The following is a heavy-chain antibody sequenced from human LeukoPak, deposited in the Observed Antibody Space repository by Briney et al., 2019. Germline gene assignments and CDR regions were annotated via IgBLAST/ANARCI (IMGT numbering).Heavy chain of an antibody. CDR2: IKQDGSEK. CDR1: RFTFSSYW. D-gene: IGHD3-9*01. CDR3: AKRTSISLTADRGAFDI. J-gene: IGHJ3*02. V-gene: IGHV3-7*03. Sequence: PGGSLRLSCAASRFTFSSYWMSWVRQAPGKGLEWVANIKQDGSEKYYADSVKGRFAISRDNSKNTLYVQMNSLRAEDTAVYYCAKRTSISLTADRGAFDIWGQGTMVTVSS.